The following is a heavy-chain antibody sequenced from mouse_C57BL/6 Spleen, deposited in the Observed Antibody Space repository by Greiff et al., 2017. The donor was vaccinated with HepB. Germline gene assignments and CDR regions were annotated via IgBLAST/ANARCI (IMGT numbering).Heavy chain of an antibody. CDR3: ARFYYDYLYYYAMDY. Sequence: ESGPGLVKPSQSLSLTCSVTGYSITSGYYWNWIRQFPGNKLEWMGYISYDGSNNYNPSLKNRISITRDTSKNQFFLKLNSVTTEDTATYYCARFYYDYLYYYAMDYWGQGTAVTVSS. CDR1: GYSITSGYY. D-gene: IGHD2-4*01. J-gene: IGHJ4*01. V-gene: IGHV3-6*01. CDR2: ISYDGSN.